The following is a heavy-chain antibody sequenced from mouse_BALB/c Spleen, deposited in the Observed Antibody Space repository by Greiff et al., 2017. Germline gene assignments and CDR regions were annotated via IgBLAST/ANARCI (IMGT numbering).Heavy chain of an antibody. CDR2: INSNGGST. CDR1: GFTFSSYG. V-gene: IGHV5-6-3*01. D-gene: IGHD1-2*01. CDR3: ARDGRLRGAWFAY. Sequence: EVQRVESGGGLVQPGGSLKLSCAASGFTFSSYGMSWVRQTPDKRLELVATINSNGGSTYYPDSVKGRFTISRDNAKNTLYLQMSSLKSEDTAMYYCARDGRLRGAWFAYWGQGTLVTVSA. J-gene: IGHJ3*01.